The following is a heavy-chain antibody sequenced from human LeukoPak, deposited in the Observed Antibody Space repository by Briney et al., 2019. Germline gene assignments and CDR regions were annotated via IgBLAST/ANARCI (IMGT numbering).Heavy chain of an antibody. Sequence: ASVKVSCKASAYTFTGYYMHWVRQAPGQGLEWMGWINPNSGDTHYAEKFQGRVTMTRDTSISTAYMELSRLRPDDTAVYYCARAYGSGSYSDQYYFDYWGQGTLVTVSS. J-gene: IGHJ4*02. CDR3: ARAYGSGSYSDQYYFDY. CDR2: INPNSGDT. V-gene: IGHV1-2*02. CDR1: AYTFTGYY. D-gene: IGHD3-10*01.